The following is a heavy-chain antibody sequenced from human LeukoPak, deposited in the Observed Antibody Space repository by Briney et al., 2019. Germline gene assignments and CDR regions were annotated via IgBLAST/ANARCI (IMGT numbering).Heavy chain of an antibody. D-gene: IGHD1-26*01. J-gene: IGHJ4*02. CDR1: GGSISSYY. CDR2: IYYSGST. V-gene: IGHV4-59*01. Sequence: SETLSLTCTVSGGSISSYYWSWIRQPPGKGLEWIGYIYYSGSTNYNPSLKSRVTISVDTSKNQFSLKLSSVTAADTAVYYCARVEWVDSGNYQGYFDCWGQGTLVTVSS. CDR3: ARVEWVDSGNYQGYFDC.